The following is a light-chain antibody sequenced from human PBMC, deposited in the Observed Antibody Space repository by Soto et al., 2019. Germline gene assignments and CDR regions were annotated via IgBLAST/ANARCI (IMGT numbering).Light chain of an antibody. CDR3: QKYNSAPRP. CDR2: GVY. CDR1: QSVSSN. V-gene: IGKV3D-15*01. J-gene: IGKJ4*01. Sequence: EIVMTQSPTILSVSPGERATLSCRASQSVSSNLAWYQQKPGQAPRLLIYGVYTRAPGIPARFSGSGSGTEFTLTISSLQSEDFAVYYCQKYNSAPRPFGGGTKVEIK.